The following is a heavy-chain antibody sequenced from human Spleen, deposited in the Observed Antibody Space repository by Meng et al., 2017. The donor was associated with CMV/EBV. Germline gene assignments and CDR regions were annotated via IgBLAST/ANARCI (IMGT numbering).Heavy chain of an antibody. D-gene: IGHD3-10*01. V-gene: IGHV3-15*01. CDR2: IKSRRDGETS. CDR1: GISFREAW. Sequence: ASGISFREAWMHWVRQGPGKRLEWVGRIKSRRDGETSDYGVPVRGRFAISRDDSKDTVYLQMNNLKIEDAGVYYCGYGSGKDYVGGWGQGTLVTVSS. CDR3: GYGSGKDYVGG. J-gene: IGHJ4*02.